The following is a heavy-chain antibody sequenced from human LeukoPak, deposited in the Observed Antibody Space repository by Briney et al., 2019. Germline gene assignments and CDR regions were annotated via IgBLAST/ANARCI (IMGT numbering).Heavy chain of an antibody. V-gene: IGHV4-4*07. CDR1: GGSIINYY. CDR2: IYVTGST. J-gene: IGHJ6*03. D-gene: IGHD3-22*01. Sequence: PSETLSLTCTVSGGSIINYYWSWIRQLAGTGLEWVGRIYVTGSTIYNPSLQSRLSMSVDTSKNQFSLRLTSVTAADTAVYYCARLKYYDSTGYSPGYYMDVWGKGITVTFSS. CDR3: ARLKYYDSTGYSPGYYMDV.